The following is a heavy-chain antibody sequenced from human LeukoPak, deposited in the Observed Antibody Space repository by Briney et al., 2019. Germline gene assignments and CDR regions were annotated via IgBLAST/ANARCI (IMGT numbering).Heavy chain of an antibody. J-gene: IGHJ6*02. CDR1: GFTVSSNY. Sequence: GGSLRLSCAASGFTVSSNYMNWVRQAPGKGLEWVSVIYGGGKTYYADSVKGRFTLSRDNSKNMLFLQMNGLRVEDTAVYYCARDQATMIRNGFDVWGLGTTVTVSS. D-gene: IGHD3-10*01. V-gene: IGHV3-53*01. CDR2: IYGGGKT. CDR3: ARDQATMIRNGFDV.